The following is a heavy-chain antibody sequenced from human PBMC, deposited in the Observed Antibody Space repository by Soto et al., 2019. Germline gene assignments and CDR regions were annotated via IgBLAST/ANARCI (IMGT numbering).Heavy chain of an antibody. V-gene: IGHV3-23*01. CDR2: ISGSGGST. Sequence: EVELLESGGGLVQPGGSLRLSCAASGFTFSRYAMSWVRQAPGKGLEWVSAISGSGGSTHYADSVKGRFTISRDNSKNTLYLQMNSLRAEDTAVYYCAKDPWTAARYFDYWGQGTLVTVSS. CDR3: AKDPWTAARYFDY. CDR1: GFTFSRYA. D-gene: IGHD6-6*01. J-gene: IGHJ4*02.